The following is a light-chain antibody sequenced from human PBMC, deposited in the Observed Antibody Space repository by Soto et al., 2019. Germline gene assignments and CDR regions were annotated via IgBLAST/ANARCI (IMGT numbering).Light chain of an antibody. V-gene: IGKV3-20*01. CDR2: GAS. CDR3: QQYGSSPPT. CDR1: QSVSSNY. Sequence: EIVLTQSPGTLSLSPGERATLSCRASQSVSSNYLAWYRRKPGQAPRLLIYGASSRATGIPDRFSVSGSGPDFTLTITRLQPEEFAVYYCQQYGSSPPTFGPGTMVEIK. J-gene: IGKJ1*01.